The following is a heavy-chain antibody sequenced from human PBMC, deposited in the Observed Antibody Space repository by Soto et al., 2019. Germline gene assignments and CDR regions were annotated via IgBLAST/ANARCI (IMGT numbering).Heavy chain of an antibody. CDR3: ARVSRAVGASTTYDF. D-gene: IGHD1-26*01. V-gene: IGHV1-2*02. Sequence: QVQLVQSGAEVKKPGSSVKVSCKASGYTFTAHYIHWVRQAPGLGFEWMGRINPNSGDTSYAQRLQGRVTMTRDTSINTVFMELSSLRSDDTALYYCARVSRAVGASTTYDFWAQGTLVTVSS. J-gene: IGHJ4*02. CDR2: INPNSGDT. CDR1: GYTFTAHY.